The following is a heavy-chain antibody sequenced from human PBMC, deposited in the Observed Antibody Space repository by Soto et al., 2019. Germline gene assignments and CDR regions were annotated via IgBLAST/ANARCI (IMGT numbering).Heavy chain of an antibody. D-gene: IGHD4-17*01. CDR1: GFTFSSYA. J-gene: IGHJ4*02. V-gene: IGHV3-23*01. Sequence: EVQLLESGGGLVQPGGSLRLSCAASGFTFSSYAMSWVRQAPGKGLEWVSAISGSGGSTYYADSVKGQFTISRHNSKNTRYLQMNSLRAEDTAVSYCAKSHEYGDYVPIYYWGQGTLVTVSS. CDR3: AKSHEYGDYVPIYY. CDR2: ISGSGGST.